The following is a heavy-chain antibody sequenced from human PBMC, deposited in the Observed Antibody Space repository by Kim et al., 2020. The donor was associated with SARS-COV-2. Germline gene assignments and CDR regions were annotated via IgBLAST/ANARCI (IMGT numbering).Heavy chain of an antibody. Sequence: GGSLRLSCAASGFTVSSNYMSWVRQAPGKGLEWVSVIYSGGSTYYADSVKGRLTISRDNSKNTLYLQMNSLRAEDTAVYYCARDVSGYSYGYFYYWGQGTLFPFSS. CDR2: IYSGGST. J-gene: IGHJ4*02. CDR3: ARDVSGYSYGYFYY. V-gene: IGHV3-53*01. D-gene: IGHD5-18*01. CDR1: GFTVSSNY.